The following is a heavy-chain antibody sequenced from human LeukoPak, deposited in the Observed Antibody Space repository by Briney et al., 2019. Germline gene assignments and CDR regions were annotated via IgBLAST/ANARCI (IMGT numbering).Heavy chain of an antibody. CDR3: ARGELGDRSGFSFFDY. J-gene: IGHJ4*02. CDR2: VMAIFGGV. CDR1: RGTFDSYG. Sequence: ASGKVSCKAPRGTFDSYGISWVRQAPGQGLEWKGGVMAIFGGVKYGQKFQGRATITTDASTSTAYMELRSLTSEDTDIYSCARGELGDRSGFSFFDYWGQGTLVTVSS. V-gene: IGHV1-69*05. D-gene: IGHD3-22*01.